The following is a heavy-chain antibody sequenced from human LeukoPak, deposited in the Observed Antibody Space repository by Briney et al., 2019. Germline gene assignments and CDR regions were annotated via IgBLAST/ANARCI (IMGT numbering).Heavy chain of an antibody. V-gene: IGHV3-30*02. D-gene: IGHD3-10*01. J-gene: IGHJ5*02. Sequence: QTGGSLRLSCAGSGFTFSYYGMHWVRQAPGKGLEWVAFIRYEKNEKYYADSVKGRFTISRDNSKNTLYLEMNSLRVDDTAVYYCAKDLMRDRWFGESWGQGTLVTVSS. CDR1: GFTFSYYG. CDR3: AKDLMRDRWFGES. CDR2: IRYEKNEK.